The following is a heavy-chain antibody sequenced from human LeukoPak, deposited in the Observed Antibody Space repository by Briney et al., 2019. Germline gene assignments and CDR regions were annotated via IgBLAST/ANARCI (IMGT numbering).Heavy chain of an antibody. V-gene: IGHV4-39*01. CDR3: ARRYYDILTGVHWYAFDI. CDR1: GGSIRSSDYY. D-gene: IGHD3-9*01. J-gene: IGHJ3*02. CDR2: IYYSGTT. Sequence: SETLSLTCTVSGGSIRSSDYYWGWIRQPLGKGLEWIASIYYSGTTHYNPSHQSRVTMSVDTSKNQFSLKLSSVTAADTAVYYCARRYYDILTGVHWYAFDIWGQGTMVTVSS.